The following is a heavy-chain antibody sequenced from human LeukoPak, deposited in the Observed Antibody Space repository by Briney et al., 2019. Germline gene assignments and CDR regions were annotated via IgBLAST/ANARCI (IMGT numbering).Heavy chain of an antibody. J-gene: IGHJ4*02. D-gene: IGHD3-22*01. CDR1: LGSISTTTYY. Sequence: SETLSLTCTVSLGSISTTTYYCGCIRQPPGKGLEWIGSIYYSGSTYDNPPLKTRVTISVDTSKNQGSLKLRSVTAADTAVYYCARLLYDRSGYYYFDYWGQGTLVTVSS. CDR3: ARLLYDRSGYYYFDY. CDR2: IYYSGST. V-gene: IGHV4-39*01.